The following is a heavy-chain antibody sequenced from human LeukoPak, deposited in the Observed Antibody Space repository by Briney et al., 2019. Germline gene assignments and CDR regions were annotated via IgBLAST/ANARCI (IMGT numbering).Heavy chain of an antibody. D-gene: IGHD2-2*01. CDR3: ARGVLEVPAVPYWFDP. CDR2: IIPIFGTA. V-gene: IGHV1-69*05. Sequence: SVKVSCKASGGTFSSYAISWVRQAPGQGLEWMGGIIPIFGTANYAQKFQGRVTITTDESTSTAYMELSSLRSEDTAVYYCARGVLEVPAVPYWFDPWGQGTLVTVSS. J-gene: IGHJ5*02. CDR1: GGTFSSYA.